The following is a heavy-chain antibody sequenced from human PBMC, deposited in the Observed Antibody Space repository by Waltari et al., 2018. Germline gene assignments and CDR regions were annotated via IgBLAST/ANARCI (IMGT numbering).Heavy chain of an antibody. V-gene: IGHV1-69*12. CDR1: GGTFSSYA. CDR2: IIPIFVTA. J-gene: IGHJ4*02. Sequence: QVQLVQSGTEVKKPGSAVKVSCKAYGGTFSSYAISWVRQAPGQGLEWMGGIIPIFVTANYAQKFQGRVTSTADESTSTAYMGLSSLRSEDTAVYYCARERDGYNPLFDYWGQGTLVTVSS. D-gene: IGHD5-12*01. CDR3: ARERDGYNPLFDY.